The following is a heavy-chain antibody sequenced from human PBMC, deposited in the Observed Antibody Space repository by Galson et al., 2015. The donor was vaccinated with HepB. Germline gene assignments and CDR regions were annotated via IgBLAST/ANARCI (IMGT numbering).Heavy chain of an antibody. V-gene: IGHV2-5*02. CDR3: AREQLAPRTFDY. J-gene: IGHJ4*02. CDR1: GFSLSTSGVG. Sequence: PALVKPTQTLTLTCTFSGFSLSTSGVGVGWIRQPPGKALEWLALIYWDDDKRYSPSLKSRLTITKDTSKNQVVLTMTNMDPVDTVTYYCAREQLAPRTFDYWCQGTLVAASS. D-gene: IGHD6-6*01. CDR2: IYWDDDK.